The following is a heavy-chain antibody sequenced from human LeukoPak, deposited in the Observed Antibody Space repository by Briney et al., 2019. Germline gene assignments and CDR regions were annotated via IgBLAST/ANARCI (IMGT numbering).Heavy chain of an antibody. D-gene: IGHD3-22*01. CDR3: ARDRDYYDSSGTFDP. V-gene: IGHV3-23*01. CDR1: GFTFSSYA. J-gene: IGHJ5*02. Sequence: GGSLRLSCAASGFTFSSYAMSWVRQAPGKGLEWVSTISGSGSSTYYADSVKGRFTISRDNSKNTLYLQMNSLRAEDTAVYYCARDRDYYDSSGTFDPWGQGTLVTVSS. CDR2: ISGSGSST.